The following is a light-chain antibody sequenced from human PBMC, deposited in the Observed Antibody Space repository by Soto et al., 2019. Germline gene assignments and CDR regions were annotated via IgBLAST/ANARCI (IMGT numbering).Light chain of an antibody. CDR1: QSVSSN. J-gene: IGKJ4*01. Sequence: EIVMTQSPATLSVSPGERATLSCRASQSVSSNLAWYQQKPGQAPRLLIYGASTRATGIPARFSGSGSGTDFTLIINRLEPDDFAVYYCQQYGNSPLTFGGGTKVDIK. V-gene: IGKV3-15*01. CDR3: QQYGNSPLT. CDR2: GAS.